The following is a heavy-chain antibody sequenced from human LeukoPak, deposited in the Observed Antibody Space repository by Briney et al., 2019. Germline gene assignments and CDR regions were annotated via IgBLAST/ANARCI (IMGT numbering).Heavy chain of an antibody. J-gene: IGHJ3*02. CDR1: GSSMRSQY. V-gene: IGHV4-59*11. CDR2: IHYSGST. D-gene: IGHD3-10*01. Sequence: PSETLSLTCTVSGSSMRSQYWSWIRQLPGKGLECIGFIHYSGSTGYNPSLKSRVTISIDTSKNQFPLNLRSVTAADTAVYKCARSDEHGSGSDWTTPFDAFDIWGQGAMVTVSS. CDR3: ARSDEHGSGSDWTTPFDAFDI.